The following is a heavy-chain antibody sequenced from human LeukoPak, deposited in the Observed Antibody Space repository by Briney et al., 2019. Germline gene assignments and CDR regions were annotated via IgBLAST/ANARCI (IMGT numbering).Heavy chain of an antibody. CDR1: GGSFSGYY. J-gene: IGHJ6*03. V-gene: IGHV4-34*01. Sequence: PSETLSLTCAVYGGSFSGYYWSWLRQPPGKGVEWVGEINHSGSTNYNPSLKSRVTISVYTSRNQFSLKLSSVTAADTAVYYCARVKFYYYYYMDVWGKGTTVTVSS. CDR3: ARVKFYYYYYMDV. CDR2: INHSGST.